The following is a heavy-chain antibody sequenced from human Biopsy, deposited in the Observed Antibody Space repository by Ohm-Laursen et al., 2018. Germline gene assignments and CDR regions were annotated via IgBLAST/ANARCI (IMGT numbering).Heavy chain of an antibody. V-gene: IGHV4-59*08. CDR2: ISYSRDT. D-gene: IGHD6-19*01. CDR1: GGSINSNF. CDR3: AKHGSGWTGDDAFHI. Sequence: PPGTLSLTCPVSGGSINSNFWTWIRQAPGKGLEWIGYISYSRDTNYNPSLKSRITISVDTSKNQFSLKLTSVTAADTAVYYCAKHGSGWTGDDAFHIWGQGTMVTVSS. J-gene: IGHJ3*02.